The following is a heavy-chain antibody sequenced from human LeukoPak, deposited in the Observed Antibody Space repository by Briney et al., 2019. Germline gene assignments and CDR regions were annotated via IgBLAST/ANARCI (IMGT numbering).Heavy chain of an antibody. D-gene: IGHD4-17*01. Sequence: GGSLRLSCAASGFTFSSYGMHWARQAPGKGLEWVAVIWYDGSNKYYADSVKGRFTISRDNSKNTLYLQMNSLRAEDTAVYYCARPGYGDYYYFDYWGQGTLVTVSS. CDR1: GFTFSSYG. J-gene: IGHJ4*02. CDR3: ARPGYGDYYYFDY. CDR2: IWYDGSNK. V-gene: IGHV3-33*01.